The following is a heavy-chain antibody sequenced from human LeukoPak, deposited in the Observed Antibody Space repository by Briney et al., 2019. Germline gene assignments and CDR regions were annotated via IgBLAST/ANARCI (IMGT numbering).Heavy chain of an antibody. V-gene: IGHV3-7*03. J-gene: IGHJ4*02. Sequence: GGSLRLSCATSGFTFSSSWMSWVRQAPGKGLECVANIKEDGREKYYVDSVKGRFTISRDNAKNTLYLQMNSLRAEDTAVYYCGRDLGGRSGYWGQGTLVTVSS. D-gene: IGHD1-26*01. CDR3: GRDLGGRSGY. CDR1: GFTFSSSW. CDR2: IKEDGREK.